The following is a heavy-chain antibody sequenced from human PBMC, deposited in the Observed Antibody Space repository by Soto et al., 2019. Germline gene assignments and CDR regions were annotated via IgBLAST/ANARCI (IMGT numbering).Heavy chain of an antibody. J-gene: IGHJ4*02. Sequence: SVKVSCKASGGTFSSYAISWVRQAPGQGLEWMGGIIPIFGTANYAQKFQGRVTITADESTSTAYMELSSLRSEDTAVYYCASIGNETIDYVWGSPSLGYWGQGTLVTVSS. CDR3: ASIGNETIDYVWGSPSLGY. CDR2: IIPIFGTA. D-gene: IGHD3-16*01. CDR1: GGTFSSYA. V-gene: IGHV1-69*13.